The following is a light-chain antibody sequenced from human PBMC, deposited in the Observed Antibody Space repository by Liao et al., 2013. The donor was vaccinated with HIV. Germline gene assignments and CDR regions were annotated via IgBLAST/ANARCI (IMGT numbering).Light chain of an antibody. CDR3: QAWDRSSDVV. Sequence: SYELTQAPSVSVSPGQTASITCSGDNLGDKYVCWYQQKPGQSPVLVIYQDSRRSSGIPERFSGSNSGNTATLTISGTQPMDEADYFCQAWDRSSDVVFGGGTKLTVL. J-gene: IGLJ2*01. CDR2: QDS. CDR1: NLGDKY. V-gene: IGLV3-1*01.